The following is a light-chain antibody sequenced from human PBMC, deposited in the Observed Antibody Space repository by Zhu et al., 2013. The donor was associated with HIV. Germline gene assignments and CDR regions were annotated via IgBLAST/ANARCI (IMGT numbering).Light chain of an antibody. CDR2: GAS. V-gene: IGKV3-20*01. Sequence: EIVLTQSPGTLSLSPGERVTLSCRASQSVSNNYLAWYQQKPGQAPRLLIYGASIRSTGIPDRFSGSGSGTDFTLSITRLEPEDFAVYYCQQYGTSRRTFGQGSKVEIK. CDR1: QSVSNNY. CDR3: QQYGTSRRT. J-gene: IGKJ1*01.